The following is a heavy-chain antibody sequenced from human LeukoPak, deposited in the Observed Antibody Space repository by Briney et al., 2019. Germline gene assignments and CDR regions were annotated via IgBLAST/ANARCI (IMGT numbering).Heavy chain of an antibody. D-gene: IGHD4-17*01. CDR2: IYYSGNS. J-gene: IGHJ4*02. CDR3: ARRGNHGDYF. Sequence: SETLSLTCTVSGGSISTMNYYWGWIRQPPGQGLEWIGSIYYSGNSYYSPSLQSRVTISVDTSQNQFSLNLISVTAADTSVYYCARRGNHGDYFWGQGILVTVSS. V-gene: IGHV4-39*01. CDR1: GGSISTMNYY.